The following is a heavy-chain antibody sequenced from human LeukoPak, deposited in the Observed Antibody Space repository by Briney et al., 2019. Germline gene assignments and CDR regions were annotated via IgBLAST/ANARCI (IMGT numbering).Heavy chain of an antibody. CDR1: GGSISSSSYY. Sequence: PSETLSLTCTVSGGSISSSSYYWGWIRQPPGKGLEWIGSIYYSGSTYYNPSLKSRVTISVDTSKNQFSLKLSSVTAADTAVYYCARERGYSGSYRGPVDYWGQGTLVTVSS. J-gene: IGHJ4*02. CDR2: IYYSGST. D-gene: IGHD1-26*01. V-gene: IGHV4-39*07. CDR3: ARERGYSGSYRGPVDY.